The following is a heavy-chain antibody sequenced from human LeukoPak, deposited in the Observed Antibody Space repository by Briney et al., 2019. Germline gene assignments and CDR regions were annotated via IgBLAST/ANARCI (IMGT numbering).Heavy chain of an antibody. V-gene: IGHV4-39*07. J-gene: IGHJ4*02. CDR1: GGSISSSGYY. D-gene: IGHD3-10*01. CDR2: IYYSGST. CDR3: ARAYYYGSGSIDY. Sequence: SETLSLTCTVSGGSISSSGYYWGWIRQPPGKGLEWIGSIYYSGSTYYNPSLKSRVTISVDTSKNQFSLKLSSVTAADTAVYYCARAYYYGSGSIDYWGQGTLVTVSS.